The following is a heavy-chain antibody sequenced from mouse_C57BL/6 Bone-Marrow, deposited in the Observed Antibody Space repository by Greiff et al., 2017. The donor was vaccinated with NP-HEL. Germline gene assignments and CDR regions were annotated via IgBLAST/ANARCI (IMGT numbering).Heavy chain of an antibody. Sequence: QVQLQQSGAELVKPGASVKISCKASGYAFSSYWMNWVKQRPGKGLEWIGQIYPGDGDTNYNGKFKGKATLTADKSSSTAYMQLSSLTSEDSAVYFCARWVITTVVGYFDYWGQGTTLTVSS. J-gene: IGHJ2*01. CDR1: GYAFSSYW. CDR2: IYPGDGDT. D-gene: IGHD1-1*01. V-gene: IGHV1-80*01. CDR3: ARWVITTVVGYFDY.